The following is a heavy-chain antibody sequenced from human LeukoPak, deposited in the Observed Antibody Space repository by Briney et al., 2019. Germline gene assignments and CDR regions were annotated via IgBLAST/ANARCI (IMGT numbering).Heavy chain of an antibody. J-gene: IGHJ1*01. Sequence: GGSLRLSCAASGFTFNNYAMSWVRQPPGKGLEWVSGISDSARSTYYADSVKGRFTISRDNSKDTVYLQMNNLRAADTAFFRVRHDSYIPFWGQGSLVTVSS. CDR2: ISDSARST. D-gene: IGHD5-18*01. V-gene: IGHV3-23*01. CDR1: GFTFNNYA. CDR3: RHDSYIPF.